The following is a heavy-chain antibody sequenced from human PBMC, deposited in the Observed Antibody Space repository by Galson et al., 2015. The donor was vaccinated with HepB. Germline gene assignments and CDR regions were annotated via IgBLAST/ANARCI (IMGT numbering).Heavy chain of an antibody. CDR1: GGSITSANW. J-gene: IGHJ4*02. CDR3: ARHMSTPGTRGFDS. V-gene: IGHV4-4*02. D-gene: IGHD1-1*01. Sequence: TLSLTCVVSGGSITSANWWSWVRQPPGKGLEWIGEIYLGGRTHYNPSLDSRVTMSIDTSNHQFSLMLTSVTAADTAVYYCARHMSTPGTRGFDSWGQGTLVTVSS. CDR2: IYLGGRT.